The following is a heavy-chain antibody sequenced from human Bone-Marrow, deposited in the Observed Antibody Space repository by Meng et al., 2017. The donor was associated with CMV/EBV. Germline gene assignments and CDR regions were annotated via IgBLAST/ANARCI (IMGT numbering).Heavy chain of an antibody. D-gene: IGHD3-3*01. CDR1: GGSISSGDYY. J-gene: IGHJ3*02. CDR3: ARGNVLRFFSPAPDAFDI. Sequence: SETLSLTCTVSGGSISSGDYYWSWIRQPPGKGLEWIGYIYYSGSTYYNPSLKSRVTISVDTSKNQFSLKLSSVTAADTAVYYCARGNVLRFFSPAPDAFDIWGQGTMVTVSS. V-gene: IGHV4-30-4*02. CDR2: IYYSGST.